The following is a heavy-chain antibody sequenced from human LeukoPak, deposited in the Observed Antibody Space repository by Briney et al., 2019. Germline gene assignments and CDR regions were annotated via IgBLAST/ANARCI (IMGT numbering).Heavy chain of an antibody. CDR1: GFTFGDYY. CDR2: ISSSGSTI. Sequence: GGSLRLSCAASGFTFGDYYMSWIRQAPGKGLEWVSYISSSGSTIYYADSVKGRFTIYRDNAKNSLYLQMNSLRAEDTAVYYCARDGSSSSPPLDYWGQGTLVTVSS. J-gene: IGHJ4*02. CDR3: ARDGSSSSPPLDY. D-gene: IGHD6-6*01. V-gene: IGHV3-11*04.